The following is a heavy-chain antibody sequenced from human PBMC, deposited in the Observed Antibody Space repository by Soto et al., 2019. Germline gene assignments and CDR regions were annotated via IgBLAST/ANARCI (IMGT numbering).Heavy chain of an antibody. J-gene: IGHJ3*02. CDR2: ISGSGGST. CDR3: ATLWYSSSWYRDDAFDI. V-gene: IGHV3-23*01. Sequence: GGSLRLSCAASGFTFSSYAMSWVRQAPGKGLEWVSAISGSGGSTYYADSVKGRFTISRDNSKNTLYLQMNSLRAEDTAVYYCATLWYSSSWYRDDAFDIWGQGTMVTVSS. D-gene: IGHD6-13*01. CDR1: GFTFSSYA.